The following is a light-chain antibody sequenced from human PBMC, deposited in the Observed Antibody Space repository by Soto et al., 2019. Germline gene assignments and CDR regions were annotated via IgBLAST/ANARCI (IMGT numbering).Light chain of an antibody. CDR2: WAS. J-gene: IGKJ2*02. V-gene: IGKV4-1*01. CDR3: QHYYTTPRT. Sequence: DIVMTQSPDSLPVSLGERATINCKSSQSVLYSSNNKNYLAWYQQKPGQPPKLLIYWASIRASGVPDRFSGSGSGTDFTLTISSLQAEAVAVYYCQHYYTTPRTFCQGTRLEIK. CDR1: QSVLYSSNNKNY.